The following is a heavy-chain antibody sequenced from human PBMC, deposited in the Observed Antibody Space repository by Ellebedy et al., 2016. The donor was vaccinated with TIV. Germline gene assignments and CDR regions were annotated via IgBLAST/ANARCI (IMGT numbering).Heavy chain of an antibody. J-gene: IGHJ4*02. Sequence: GGSLRLSXAASGFTFSSYSMNWVRQAPGKGLEWVSYISSSSSTIYYADSVKGRFTISRDNAKNSLYLQMNSLRAEDTAVYYCARDEVYSPLGGGNSLWSYWGQGTLVTVSS. V-gene: IGHV3-48*04. D-gene: IGHD4-23*01. CDR3: ARDEVYSPLGGGNSLWSY. CDR2: ISSSSSTI. CDR1: GFTFSSYS.